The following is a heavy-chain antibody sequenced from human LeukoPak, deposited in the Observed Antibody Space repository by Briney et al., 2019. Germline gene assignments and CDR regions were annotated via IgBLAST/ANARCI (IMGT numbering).Heavy chain of an antibody. Sequence: SETLSLTCAVYGGSFSGYYWSWIRQPPGKGLEWIGEINHSGSTNYNPSLKSRVTISVDTSKNQFSLKLSSVTAADTAVYYCASIAARPAEYWGQGTLVTVSS. CDR2: INHSGST. CDR1: GGSFSGYY. V-gene: IGHV4-34*01. D-gene: IGHD6-6*01. J-gene: IGHJ4*02. CDR3: ASIAARPAEY.